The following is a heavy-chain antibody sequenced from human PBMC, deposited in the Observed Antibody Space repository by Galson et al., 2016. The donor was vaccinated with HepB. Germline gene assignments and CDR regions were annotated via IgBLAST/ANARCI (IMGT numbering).Heavy chain of an antibody. Sequence: SLRLSCAASGFTFRTYWMSWVRQPPGKGPEWVANINPDGSQTYYVDSVKGRFNISIDNAKNSLYFRMNSRSADDTAVDYCERDPVRFAFDLWGQGTMVTVSS. CDR2: INPDGSQT. J-gene: IGHJ3*01. CDR3: ERDPVRFAFDL. D-gene: IGHD4-17*01. CDR1: GFTFRTYW. V-gene: IGHV3-7*01.